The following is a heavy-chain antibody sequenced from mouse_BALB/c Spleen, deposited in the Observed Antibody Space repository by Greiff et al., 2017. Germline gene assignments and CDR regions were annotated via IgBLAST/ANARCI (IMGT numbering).Heavy chain of an antibody. CDR3: ARKRDRYDGYAMDY. V-gene: IGHV2-2*02. J-gene: IGHJ4*01. Sequence: QVQLKQSGPGLVQPSQSLSITCTVSGFSLTSYGVHWVLQSPGKGLEWLGVIWSGGSTDYNAAFISRLSISKDNSKSQVFFKMNSLQANDTAIYYCARKRDRYDGYAMDYWGQGTSVTVSS. D-gene: IGHD2-14*01. CDR2: IWSGGST. CDR1: GFSLTSYG.